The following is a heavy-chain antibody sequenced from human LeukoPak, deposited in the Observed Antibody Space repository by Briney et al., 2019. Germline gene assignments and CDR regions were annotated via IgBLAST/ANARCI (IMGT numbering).Heavy chain of an antibody. V-gene: IGHV5-51*01. CDR3: ARHPAFTGVPARPFDY. Sequence: ASVKVSCKGSGYSFTNYWIGWVRQMPGRGLEWVGLIWPGDSTTRYSPSFQGQVTISADKSLSTAYLQWSSLKASDTAIYYCARHPAFTGVPARPFDYWGPGILVTVSS. CDR2: IWPGDSTT. CDR1: GYSFTNYW. D-gene: IGHD1-14*01. J-gene: IGHJ4*02.